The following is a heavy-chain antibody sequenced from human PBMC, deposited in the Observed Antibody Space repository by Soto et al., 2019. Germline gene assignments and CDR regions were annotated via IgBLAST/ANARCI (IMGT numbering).Heavy chain of an antibody. D-gene: IGHD2-15*01. J-gene: IGHJ3*02. CDR1: GGTFSSYA. CDR2: IIPIFGTA. V-gene: IGHV1-69*01. Sequence: QVQLVQSGAEVKKPGSSVKVSCKASGGTFSSYAISWVRQAPGQGLEWMGGIIPIFGTANYAQKFQGRVTITADESTSTAYMELSSLRSEDTAVYYCVRPGYCSGGSCYSVLAFDIWGQGTMVTVSS. CDR3: VRPGYCSGGSCYSVLAFDI.